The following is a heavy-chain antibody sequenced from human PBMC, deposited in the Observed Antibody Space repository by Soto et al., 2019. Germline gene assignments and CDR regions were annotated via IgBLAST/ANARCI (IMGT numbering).Heavy chain of an antibody. D-gene: IGHD3-3*01. CDR3: TTDTYDFWNYGMDV. CDR1: GFTFSNAW. CDR2: IKSKTDGGTT. V-gene: IGHV3-15*01. J-gene: IGHJ6*02. Sequence: GGSLRLACAACGFTFSNAWMSWVRKDQGKGLEWVGRIKSKTDGGTTDYAAPVKGRFTISRDDSKNTLYLQMNSLKTEDTAVYYCTTDTYDFWNYGMDVWGQGTTVTVSS.